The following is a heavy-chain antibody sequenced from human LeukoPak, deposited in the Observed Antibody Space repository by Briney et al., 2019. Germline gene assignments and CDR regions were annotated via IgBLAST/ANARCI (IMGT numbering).Heavy chain of an antibody. D-gene: IGHD3-22*01. CDR3: AKGAYDSSGYYPPYFDY. Sequence: GGSLRLSCAASGFTFSSYTMSWVRQAPGKGLEWVSGVSGSGGSTHYADSVKGRFTISRDNSKNTLYLQMNSLRAEDTAVYYCAKGAYDSSGYYPPYFDYWGQGTLVTVSS. V-gene: IGHV3-23*01. J-gene: IGHJ4*02. CDR1: GFTFSSYT. CDR2: VSGSGGST.